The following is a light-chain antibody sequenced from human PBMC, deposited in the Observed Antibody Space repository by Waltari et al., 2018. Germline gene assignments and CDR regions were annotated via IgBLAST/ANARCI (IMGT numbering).Light chain of an antibody. CDR1: RSVLDTSKNKNF. V-gene: IGKV4-1*01. CDR3: QQYYAAPYT. J-gene: IGKJ2*01. Sequence: DIVMTQSPDSLAVSLGWRATINCKSSRSVLDTSKNKNFLAWYQLKPGQSPKLLIYWASTRESGVPDRFSASVSGTDFTLTISSLQAEDVAIYSCQQYYAAPYTFGQGTKVEIK. CDR2: WAS.